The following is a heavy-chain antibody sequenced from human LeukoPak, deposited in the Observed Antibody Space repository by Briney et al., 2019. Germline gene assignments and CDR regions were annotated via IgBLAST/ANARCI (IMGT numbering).Heavy chain of an antibody. CDR3: ASAKVDAFDI. V-gene: IGHV3-53*04. Sequence: GGSLRLSCAAPGFTVSSNYMSWVRQAPGKGLEWVSVIYSGGSTYYADSVKGRFTISRHNSKNTLYLQMNSLRAEDTAVYYCASAKVDAFDIWGQGTMVTVSS. J-gene: IGHJ3*02. CDR1: GFTVSSNY. CDR2: IYSGGST.